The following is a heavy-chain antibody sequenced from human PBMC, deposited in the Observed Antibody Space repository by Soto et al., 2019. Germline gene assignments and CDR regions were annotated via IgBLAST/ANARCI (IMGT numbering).Heavy chain of an antibody. CDR2: IYHSGST. J-gene: IGHJ4*02. CDR1: GGSISSGGFS. V-gene: IGHV4-30-2*05. D-gene: IGHD2-2*01. Sequence: PSETLSLTCAVSGGSISSGGFSWSWIRQPPGKGLEWIGYIYHSGSTYYNPSLKSRVTISVDTSKNQFSLKLSSVTAADTAVYYCARGPDCSSTSCYVIDYWGQGTLVTVSS. CDR3: ARGPDCSSTSCYVIDY.